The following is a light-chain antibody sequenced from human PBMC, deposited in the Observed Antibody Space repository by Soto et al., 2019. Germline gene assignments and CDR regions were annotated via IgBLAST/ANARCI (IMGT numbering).Light chain of an antibody. J-gene: IGKJ1*01. CDR3: QQYYSTPWT. V-gene: IGKV4-1*01. CDR1: QSVLYSSINKNS. CDR2: WAS. Sequence: DIVMTQSPDSLAVSLGERATINCKSSQSVLYSSINKNSLAWYQQKPGQPPKLLINWASTRESGVPDRFSGSGSGTDFTLTISSLQAEDVAVYYCQQYYSTPWTFGQGTKVEIK.